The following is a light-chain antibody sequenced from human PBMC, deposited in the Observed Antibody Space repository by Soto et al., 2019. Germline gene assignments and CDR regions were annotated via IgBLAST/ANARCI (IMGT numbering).Light chain of an antibody. CDR3: QAWHSSSDL. V-gene: IGLV3-21*02. J-gene: IGLJ2*01. CDR1: DIGSKS. CDR2: EDS. Sequence: SYELTQPPSASVAPGQTARITCGGNDIGSKSVHWYQQKPGQAPVLVVYEDSDRPSGIPERFSGSNSGNTATLTISRVEAGDEADYYCQAWHSSSDLFGGGTKLTVL.